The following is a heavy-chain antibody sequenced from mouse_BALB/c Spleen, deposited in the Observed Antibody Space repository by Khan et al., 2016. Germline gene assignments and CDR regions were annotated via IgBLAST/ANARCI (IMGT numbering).Heavy chain of an antibody. J-gene: IGHJ4*01. D-gene: IGHD3-3*01. V-gene: IGHV1S135*01. CDR3: ARGGLNYYAMDY. CDR1: GYSFTAYY. CDR2: IDPFNGDT. Sequence: VQLQQPGPELMKPGASVRISCKASGYSFTAYYIHWVKQSHGKSLEWIGYIDPFNGDTSYHQKFRGKAPLTVDKSSTTAYMHLSSLASEDSAVYSCARGGLNYYAMDYWGLGTSVTVSS.